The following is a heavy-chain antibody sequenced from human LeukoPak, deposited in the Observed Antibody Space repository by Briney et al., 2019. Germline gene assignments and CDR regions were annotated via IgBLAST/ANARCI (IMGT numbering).Heavy chain of an antibody. J-gene: IGHJ6*03. D-gene: IGHD1-26*01. V-gene: IGHV4-59*01. CDR3: AREVGATRSLYYYYYMDV. CDR2: IYYSGST. CDR1: GGSISSYY. Sequence: PSETLSLTCTVSGGSISSYYWSWIRQPPGKGLEWIGYIYYSGSTNYNPSLKSRVTISVDTSKNQFSLKLSSVTAADTAAYYCAREVGATRSLYYYYYMDVWGKGTTVTVSS.